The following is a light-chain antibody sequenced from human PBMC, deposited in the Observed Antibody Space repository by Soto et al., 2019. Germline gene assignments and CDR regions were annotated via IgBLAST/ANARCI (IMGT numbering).Light chain of an antibody. V-gene: IGLV2-14*01. Sequence: QSALTQPASVSGSPGQSITISCTGTSSDVGGYKYVSWYQQLPGKAPKVIIYEVSNRPSGVSNRFSGSKSGNTASLIISGLQAEDEADYYCCSYTSSTNPVVFGGGTKLTVL. CDR2: EVS. CDR3: CSYTSSTNPVV. CDR1: SSDVGGYKY. J-gene: IGLJ2*01.